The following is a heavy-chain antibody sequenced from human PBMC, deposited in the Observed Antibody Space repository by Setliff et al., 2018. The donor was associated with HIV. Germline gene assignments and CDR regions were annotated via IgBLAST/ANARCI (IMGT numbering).Heavy chain of an antibody. Sequence: PGASVKVSCKASGYTFTSYYMHWVRQAPGQGLEWMGIINPSGDSTSYAQKFQGRVTMTRDTSTRTVYMELSSLRSEDTAVYYCAREKVGQQLVIDAFDIWGQGTMVTVSS. D-gene: IGHD6-13*01. J-gene: IGHJ3*02. CDR3: AREKVGQQLVIDAFDI. CDR1: GYTFTSYY. V-gene: IGHV1-46*01. CDR2: INPSGDST.